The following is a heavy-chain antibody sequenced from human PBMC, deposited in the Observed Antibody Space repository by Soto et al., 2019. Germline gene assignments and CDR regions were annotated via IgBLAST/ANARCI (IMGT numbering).Heavy chain of an antibody. Sequence: GESLKISCKGSGYSFTSYWIGWVRQMPGKGLEWMGIIYPGDSDTRYSPSFQGQVTISADKSISTAYLRWSSLKASDTATYYCARRLYESGTYSFDYWGQGTLVTVSS. J-gene: IGHJ4*02. V-gene: IGHV5-51*01. CDR3: ARRLYESGTYSFDY. CDR1: GYSFTSYW. D-gene: IGHD3-22*01. CDR2: IYPGDSDT.